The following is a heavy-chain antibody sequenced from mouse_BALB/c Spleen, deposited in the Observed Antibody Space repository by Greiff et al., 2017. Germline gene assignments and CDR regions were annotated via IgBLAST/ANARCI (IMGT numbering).Heavy chain of an antibody. V-gene: IGHV5-6-5*01. CDR3: ARWGYDYLAY. CDR2: ISSGGST. D-gene: IGHD2-2*01. CDR1: GFTFSSYA. J-gene: IGHJ2*01. Sequence: EVKLMESGGGLVKPGGSLKLSCAASGFTFSSYAMSWVRQTPEKRLEWVASISSGGSTYYPDSVKGRFTISRDNARNILYLQMSSLRSEDTAMYYCARWGYDYLAYWGQGTTLTVSS.